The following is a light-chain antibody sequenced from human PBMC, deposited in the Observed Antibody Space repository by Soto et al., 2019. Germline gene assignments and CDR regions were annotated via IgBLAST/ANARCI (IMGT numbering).Light chain of an antibody. CDR3: QQYGGSPLYT. CDR2: GAS. J-gene: IGKJ2*01. CDR1: QSVSSSH. V-gene: IGKV3-20*01. Sequence: DIVLTQSPGTLSLSPGEGATLSCRASQSVSSSHLAWYQQKPGQAPRLVIYGASSRATGIPDRFSGSGSGADFTVTISRLEPEDFAVYYCQQYGGSPLYTFGQGTTLEIK.